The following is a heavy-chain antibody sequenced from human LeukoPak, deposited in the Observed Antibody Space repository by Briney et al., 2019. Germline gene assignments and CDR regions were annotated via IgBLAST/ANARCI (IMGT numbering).Heavy chain of an antibody. J-gene: IGHJ2*01. CDR3: ARQGGGFWYFDL. D-gene: IGHD6-25*01. CDR1: GHSISRYY. Sequence: PSEPLSLTCTVSGHSISRYYWSWIRQPPGKGLEWIGYIYYSGSTNYNPSLKSRVTISVDTSKNQFSLKLSSVTAADTAVYYCARQGGGFWYFDLWGRGTLVTVSS. V-gene: IGHV4-59*08. CDR2: IYYSGST.